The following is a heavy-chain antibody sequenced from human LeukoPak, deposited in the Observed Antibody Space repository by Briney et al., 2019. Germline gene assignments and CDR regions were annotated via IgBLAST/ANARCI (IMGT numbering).Heavy chain of an antibody. CDR2: INPNSGGT. D-gene: IGHD3-10*01. Sequence: ASVKVSCKASGYTFTGYYMHWVRQAPGQGLEWMGWINPNSGGTNYAQKFQGRVTMTRDTSISTAYMELSSLRSEDTAVYYCARASKKNYGSGSYYTSSGYWGQGTLVTVSS. CDR3: ARASKKNYGSGSYYTSSGY. CDR1: GYTFTGYY. V-gene: IGHV1-2*02. J-gene: IGHJ4*02.